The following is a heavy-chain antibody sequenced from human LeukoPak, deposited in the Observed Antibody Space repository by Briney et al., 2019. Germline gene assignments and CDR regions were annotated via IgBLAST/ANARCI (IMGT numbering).Heavy chain of an antibody. V-gene: IGHV4-59*01. CDR2: IHYIGST. D-gene: IGHD6-25*01. CDR1: GGSISSYY. Sequence: KPSETLSLTCTVSGGSISSYYWSWLRQPPGKGLEWIGYIHYIGSTNYNPSLKNRVTISVDTTKNQFSLKLTSVTAADKAVYYCARVLLVSSGTFYFDYWGQGTLVTVSS. CDR3: ARVLLVSSGTFYFDY. J-gene: IGHJ4*02.